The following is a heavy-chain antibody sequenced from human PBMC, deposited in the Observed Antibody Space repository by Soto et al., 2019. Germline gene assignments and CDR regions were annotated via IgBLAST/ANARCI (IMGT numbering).Heavy chain of an antibody. J-gene: IGHJ4*02. CDR3: ARDWDIYCSGGSCYFDY. V-gene: IGHV3-21*01. CDR1: GFTFSSYS. Sequence: VGSLRLSCAASGFTFSSYSMNWVRQAPGKGLEWVSSISSSSYIYYADSVKGRFTISRDNAKNSLYLQMNSLRAEDTAVYYCARDWDIYCSGGSCYFDYWGQGTLVTVSS. CDR2: ISSSSYI. D-gene: IGHD2-15*01.